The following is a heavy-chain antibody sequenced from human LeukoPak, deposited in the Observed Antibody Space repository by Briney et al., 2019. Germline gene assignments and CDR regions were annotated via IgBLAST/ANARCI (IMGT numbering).Heavy chain of an antibody. CDR1: GGSISSYY. CDR2: IYYSGST. Sequence: SETLSLTCTVSGGSISSYYWSWIRQPPGKGLEWIGYIYYSGSTNYNPSLKSRVTISVDTSKNQFSLKLSSVTAADTAVYYCARQRGYFDSGGAFDIWGQGTMVTVSS. V-gene: IGHV4-59*08. J-gene: IGHJ3*02. D-gene: IGHD3-9*01. CDR3: ARQRGYFDSGGAFDI.